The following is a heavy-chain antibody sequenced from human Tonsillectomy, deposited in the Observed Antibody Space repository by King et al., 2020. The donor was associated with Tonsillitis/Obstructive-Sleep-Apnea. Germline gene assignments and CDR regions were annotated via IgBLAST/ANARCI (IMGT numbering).Heavy chain of an antibody. Sequence: VQLVESGGGLVQPGGSLRLSCAPSGFTFSSYAMSGVRQAPGKGLDWVSAIMGSGGITYYADSVKGRFTISRDNSKNTLYLQMNSLRAKDTAVYYIAKDRVGWTDPGYYFDYWGQGTLVTVSS. CDR2: IMGSGGIT. CDR1: GFTFSSYA. V-gene: IGHV3-23*04. CDR3: AKDRVGWTDPGYYFDY. D-gene: IGHD3/OR15-3a*01. J-gene: IGHJ4*02.